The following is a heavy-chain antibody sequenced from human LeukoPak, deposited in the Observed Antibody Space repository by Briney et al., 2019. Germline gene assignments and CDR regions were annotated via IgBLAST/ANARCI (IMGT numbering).Heavy chain of an antibody. D-gene: IGHD2-21*02. CDR2: ISYDGSNK. Sequence: GGSLRLSCAASGFTFSSYAMHWVRQAPGKGLKWVAVISYDGSNKYYADSVKGRFTISRDKSKNTLYLQMNSLRAEDTAVYYCARPIVVVTASGSFDYWGQGTLVAVSS. V-gene: IGHV3-30*01. CDR3: ARPIVVVTASGSFDY. CDR1: GFTFSSYA. J-gene: IGHJ4*02.